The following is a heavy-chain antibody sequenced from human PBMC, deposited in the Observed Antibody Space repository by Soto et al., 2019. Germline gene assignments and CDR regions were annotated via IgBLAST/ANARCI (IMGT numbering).Heavy chain of an antibody. Sequence: VGSVRLSCQASGFNFRMYEMHWVRKAPGKGLEWVSYISSSGLTTYYADFAEGRFTISRDNAKDSLYLHLNSLRVGDTAVYYCARYGTRGDWWGLGAQVTVSS. J-gene: IGHJ5*01. V-gene: IGHV3-48*03. CDR1: GFNFRMYE. CDR2: ISSSGLTT. D-gene: IGHD3-10*01. CDR3: ARYGTRGDW.